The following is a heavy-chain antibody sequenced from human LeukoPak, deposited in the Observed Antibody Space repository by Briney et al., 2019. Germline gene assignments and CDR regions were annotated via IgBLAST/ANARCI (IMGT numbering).Heavy chain of an antibody. CDR3: AKARGSSVYEQFDY. CDR2: ISTSGRAT. D-gene: IGHD5/OR15-5a*01. CDR1: GFAFSTYA. V-gene: IGHV3-23*01. J-gene: IGHJ4*02. Sequence: GGSLRLSCAAAGFAFSTYAMTWVSHAPEKVLQWVSTISTSGRATYYADSVEGRLTISRDNSKNTLYLQMNSLRADDTAVYYCAKARGSSVYEQFDYWGQGTQVTVSP.